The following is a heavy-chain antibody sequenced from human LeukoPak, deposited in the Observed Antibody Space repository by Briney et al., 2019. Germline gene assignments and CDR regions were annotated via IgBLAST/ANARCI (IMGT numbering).Heavy chain of an antibody. CDR3: ARGYYDSSGYSFDY. Sequence: GRSLRLSCAASGFTFSDYNMHWVRQAPGKGLDWVALMSPDGNKKYYVDSVKGRFTISRDNSKNTLYLQMNSLRAEDTAVYYCARGYYDSSGYSFDYWGQGTLVTVSS. CDR1: GFTFSDYN. J-gene: IGHJ4*02. CDR2: MSPDGNKK. V-gene: IGHV3-30-3*01. D-gene: IGHD3-22*01.